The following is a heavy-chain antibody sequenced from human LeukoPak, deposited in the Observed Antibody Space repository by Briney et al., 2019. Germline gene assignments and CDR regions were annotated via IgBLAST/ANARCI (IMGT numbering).Heavy chain of an antibody. Sequence: WIRQTPGKGLEWVSGINWNGGSTGYADSVKGRFTISRDNAKNSLYLQMNSLRAEDTALYYCARVITFGGVIVKTYYFDYWGQGTLVTVSS. D-gene: IGHD3-16*02. V-gene: IGHV3-20*03. CDR3: ARVITFGGVIVKTYYFDY. CDR2: INWNGGST. J-gene: IGHJ4*02.